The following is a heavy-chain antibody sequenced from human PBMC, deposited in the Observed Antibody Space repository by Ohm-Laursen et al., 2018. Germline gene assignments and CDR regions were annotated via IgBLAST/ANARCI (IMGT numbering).Heavy chain of an antibody. Sequence: SLRLSCAASGFTFSTFAMTWVRQTPGKGLEWVSTIDGSSGSTYYADSVKGRFSISRDNSKNTLYLQMDSLRAEDTALYYCAKGVGYYDSIGYSDWGQGTLVTVSS. D-gene: IGHD3-22*01. CDR2: IDGSSGST. CDR3: AKGVGYYDSIGYSD. V-gene: IGHV3-23*01. J-gene: IGHJ4*02. CDR1: GFTFSTFA.